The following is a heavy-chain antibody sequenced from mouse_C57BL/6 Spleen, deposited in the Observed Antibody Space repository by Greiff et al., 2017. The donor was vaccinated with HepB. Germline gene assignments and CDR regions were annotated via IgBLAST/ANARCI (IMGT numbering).Heavy chain of an antibody. CDR1: GYTFTDYY. J-gene: IGHJ2*01. Sequence: VQLQQSGPELVKPGASVKISCKASGYTFTDYYMNWVKQSHGKSLEWIGDINPNNGGTSYNQKFKGKATLTGDKSSSTAYMELRSLTSEDSAVYNCAEGSPTDYWGQGTTLTVSS. V-gene: IGHV1-26*01. CDR3: AEGSPTDY. CDR2: INPNNGGT.